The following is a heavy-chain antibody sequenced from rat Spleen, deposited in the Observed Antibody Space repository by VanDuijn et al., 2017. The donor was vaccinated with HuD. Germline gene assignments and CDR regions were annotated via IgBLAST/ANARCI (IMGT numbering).Heavy chain of an antibody. CDR2: ITTTGGST. J-gene: IGHJ2*01. CDR3: SREGLYGYYFDY. D-gene: IGHD1-11*01. V-gene: IGHV5-31*01. CDR1: GFTFHNYW. Sequence: EVQLVESGGGLVQPGRSLKLSCVASGFTFHNYWMTWIRQAPGKGLEWISSITTTGGSTYYSGSVKGRFTISRDNAKSTLYLQMASLRSEDTATYYCSREGLYGYYFDYWGQGVMVTVSS.